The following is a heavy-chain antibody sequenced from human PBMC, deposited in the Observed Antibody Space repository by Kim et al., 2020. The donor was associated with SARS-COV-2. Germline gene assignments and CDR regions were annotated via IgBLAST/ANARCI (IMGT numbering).Heavy chain of an antibody. CDR3: ARQEGPVGNWGTIAARPHYYYGMDV. Sequence: GESLKISCKGSGYSFTSYWIGWVRQMPGKGLEWMGIIYPGDSDTRYSPSFQGQVTISADKSISTAYLQWSSLKASDTAMYYCARQEGPVGNWGTIAARPHYYYGMDVWGQGTTVTVSS. D-gene: IGHD6-6*01. J-gene: IGHJ6*02. CDR2: IYPGDSDT. CDR1: GYSFTSYW. V-gene: IGHV5-51*01.